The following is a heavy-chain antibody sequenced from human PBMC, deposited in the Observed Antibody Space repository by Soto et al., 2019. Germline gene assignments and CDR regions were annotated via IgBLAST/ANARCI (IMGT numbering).Heavy chain of an antibody. CDR1: GGSFSVYY. Sequence: NPSGTLALTCAVYGGSFSVYYLXWICQPPGKGLEWIGEINQSGSTNYNPSLKSRVTISVDTSKNRFSLKLSFVTAADTAVYYCARERYYDILTGSSPLDDAFDIWGQGTMVTVSS. J-gene: IGHJ3*02. CDR2: INQSGST. D-gene: IGHD3-9*01. V-gene: IGHV4-34*01. CDR3: ARERYYDILTGSSPLDDAFDI.